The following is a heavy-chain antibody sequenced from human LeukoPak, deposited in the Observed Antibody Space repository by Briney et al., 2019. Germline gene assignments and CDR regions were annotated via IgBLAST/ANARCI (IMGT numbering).Heavy chain of an antibody. CDR2: INPNSGGT. CDR3: ARPRGIYDG. CDR1: GYTFTDYD. D-gene: IGHD2/OR15-2a*01. Sequence: GASGNFSCKASGYTFTDYDIHWVRLAPVQGLEWVGLINPNSGGTNYAQKFEDRITIIRSTAISTASLEVTRRICDDTAVFYCARPRGIYDGWGQGTLLTVSS. J-gene: IGHJ4*02. V-gene: IGHV1-2*02.